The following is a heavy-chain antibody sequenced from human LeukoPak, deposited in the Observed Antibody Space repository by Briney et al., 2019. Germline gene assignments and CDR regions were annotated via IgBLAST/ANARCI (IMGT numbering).Heavy chain of an antibody. V-gene: IGHV1-69*04. D-gene: IGHD3-9*01. CDR3: ARDCGDLYYDILTGYSNDAFDI. CDR1: GGTFSSYA. Sequence: ASVKVSCKASGGTFSSYAISWVRQAPGQGLEWMGRIIPILGIANYVQKFQGRVTITADKSTSTAYMELSSLRSEDTAVYYCARDCGDLYYDILTGYSNDAFDIWGQGTMVTVSS. CDR2: IIPILGIA. J-gene: IGHJ3*02.